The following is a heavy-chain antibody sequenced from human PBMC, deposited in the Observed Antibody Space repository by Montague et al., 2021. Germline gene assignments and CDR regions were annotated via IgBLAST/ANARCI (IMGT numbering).Heavy chain of an antibody. CDR3: AKQDYFVSGTSYKGFDT. V-gene: IGHV4-59*08. D-gene: IGHD3-10*01. CDR1: SGSIFHAH. Sequence: SESLSLTCTVSSGSIFHAHWGWVRQPPGKGREWLGSMFDGGAISKNTSFKTRATMSIDTSTNQSTLKLSFVTAADTAVYYCAKQDYFVSGTSYKGFDTWGQGILVTVSS. J-gene: IGHJ4*02. CDR2: MFDGGAI.